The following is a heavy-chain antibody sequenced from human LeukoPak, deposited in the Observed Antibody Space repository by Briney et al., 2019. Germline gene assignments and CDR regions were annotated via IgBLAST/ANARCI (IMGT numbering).Heavy chain of an antibody. V-gene: IGHV1-2*02. Sequence: ASVKVSCKASGHTFTGYYMHWVRQAPGQGLEWMGWINPNSGGTNYAQKFQGRVTMTRDTSISTAYMELSRLRSDDTAVYYCARVDWLLFTLDYWGQGTLVTVSS. CDR1: GHTFTGYY. J-gene: IGHJ4*02. CDR2: INPNSGGT. D-gene: IGHD3-9*01. CDR3: ARVDWLLFTLDY.